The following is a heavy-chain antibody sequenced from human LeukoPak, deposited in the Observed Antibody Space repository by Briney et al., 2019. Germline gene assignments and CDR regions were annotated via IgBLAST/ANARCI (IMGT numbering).Heavy chain of an antibody. CDR2: IYYSGST. J-gene: IGHJ4*02. CDR1: GGSISSYY. CDR3: ARAVAYGIDTGYFDY. D-gene: IGHD2-8*02. Sequence: SETLSLTCTVFGGSISSYYWSWIRQPPGKGLEWIGYIYYSGSTNYNPSLKSRVTISVDTSKNQFSLKLSSVTAADTAVYYCARAVAYGIDTGYFDYWGQGTLVTVSS. V-gene: IGHV4-59*01.